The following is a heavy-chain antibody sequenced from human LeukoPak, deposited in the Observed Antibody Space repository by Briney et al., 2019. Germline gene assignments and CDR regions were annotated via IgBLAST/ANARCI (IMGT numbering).Heavy chain of an antibody. CDR3: ARDGYSYGYGVDY. V-gene: IGHV4-31*03. CDR2: IYYSGST. J-gene: IGHJ4*02. Sequence: SETLSLTCTVSGGSISSGGYYWSWIRQHPGTGLEWIGYIYYSGSTYYNPSLKSRVTISVDTSKNQFSLKLSSVTAADTAVYYRARDGYSYGYGVDYWGQGTLVTVSS. D-gene: IGHD5-18*01. CDR1: GGSISSGGYY.